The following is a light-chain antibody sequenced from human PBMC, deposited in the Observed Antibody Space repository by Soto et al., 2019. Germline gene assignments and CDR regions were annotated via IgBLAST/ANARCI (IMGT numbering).Light chain of an antibody. CDR1: SSNIGSNT. J-gene: IGLJ2*01. Sequence: QSVLTQPPSASGTPGQRVTISCSGSSSNIGSNTVNWYQQLPGTAPKLLIYSDNQRPSGVPDRFSVSKSGTSVSLATSGLQSDDEADYYCAAWDDSLNGLVFGGGTKLTIL. V-gene: IGLV1-44*01. CDR3: AAWDDSLNGLV. CDR2: SDN.